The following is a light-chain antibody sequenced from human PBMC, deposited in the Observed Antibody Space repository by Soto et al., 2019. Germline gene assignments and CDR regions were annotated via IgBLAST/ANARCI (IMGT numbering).Light chain of an antibody. CDR1: QGISNY. CDR2: AAS. V-gene: IGKV1-17*03. J-gene: IGKJ1*01. Sequence: DIQMTQSPSAMSTSVGDRVTITCRASQGISNYLAWFQQKPGKVPKRLIFAASSLQSGAPSRFSGSGTGTEFPPTNRRLQAEGFATSYCLQHKSYPWTFGQGTKVEIK. CDR3: LQHKSYPWT.